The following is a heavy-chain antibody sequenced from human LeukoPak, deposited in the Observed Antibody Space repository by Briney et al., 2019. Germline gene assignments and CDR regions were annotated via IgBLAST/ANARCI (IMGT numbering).Heavy chain of an antibody. CDR2: INPNSGGT. J-gene: IGHJ6*03. Sequence: ASVKVSCKASGYTFTGYYMDWVRQAPGQGLEWMGWINPNSGGTNYAQKVQGRVTMTRDTSISTAYMELSRLRSDDTAVYYCARGEGYYYYYMDVWGKGTTVTVSS. CDR3: ARGEGYYYYYMDV. D-gene: IGHD3-16*01. V-gene: IGHV1-2*02. CDR1: GYTFTGYY.